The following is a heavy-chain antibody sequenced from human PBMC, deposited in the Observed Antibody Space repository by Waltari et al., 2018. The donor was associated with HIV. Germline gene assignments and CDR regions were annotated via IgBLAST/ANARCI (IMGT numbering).Heavy chain of an antibody. J-gene: IGHJ5*02. CDR1: GYSFTSYW. V-gene: IGHV5-10-1*01. D-gene: IGHD3-10*01. Sequence: EVQLVQSGAEVKKPGESLRISCKGSGYSFTSYWISWVRQMPGKGLEWMGRIDPSDSYTNYSPSFQAHVTISANKSISTAYLQWSSLKASDTAMYYCAKLRSGSYDWFDPWGQGTLVTVSS. CDR3: AKLRSGSYDWFDP. CDR2: IDPSDSYT.